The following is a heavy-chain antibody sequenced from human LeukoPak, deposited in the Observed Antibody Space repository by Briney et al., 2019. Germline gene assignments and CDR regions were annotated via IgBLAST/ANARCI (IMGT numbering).Heavy chain of an antibody. D-gene: IGHD2-2*01. J-gene: IGHJ4*02. CDR1: GGSFSGYY. Sequence: PSETLSLTCAVFGGSFSGYYWSWIRQPPGKGLEWIGEINHSESTNYNPSLKSRVTISVDTSKKQFSLKLTSVTAADTAVYYCARDCSSSTCYFDHWGQGTLVTVSS. V-gene: IGHV4-34*01. CDR3: ARDCSSSTCYFDH. CDR2: INHSEST.